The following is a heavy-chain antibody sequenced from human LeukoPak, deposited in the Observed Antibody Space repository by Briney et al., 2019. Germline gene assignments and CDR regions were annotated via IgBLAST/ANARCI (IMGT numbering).Heavy chain of an antibody. CDR1: GFPFSSYW. J-gene: IGHJ4*02. V-gene: IGHV3-7*04. D-gene: IGHD5-24*01. CDR3: TRVGYIDEGIDY. Sequence: GSLRLSCVASGFPFSSYWMTWVRQAPGKGLEWVANIKQDGSKKSYVDSVKGRFTISRDNAKNSLYLQMNSLRAEDTAIYYCTRVGYIDEGIDYWGQGTLVTVSS. CDR2: IKQDGSKK.